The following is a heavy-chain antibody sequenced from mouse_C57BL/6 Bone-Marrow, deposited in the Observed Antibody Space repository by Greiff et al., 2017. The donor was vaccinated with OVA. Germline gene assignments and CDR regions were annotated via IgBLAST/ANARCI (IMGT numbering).Heavy chain of an antibody. CDR3: AMGLQRDYYAMDY. D-gene: IGHD1-1*01. V-gene: IGHV14-3*01. CDR1: GFNIKNTY. Sequence: VQLQQSVAELVRPGASVKLSCTASGFNIKNTYMHWVKQRPEQGLEWIGRIDPANGNTKYAPKFQGEATITADTSSNTAYLQLSSLTSEDTAIYYCAMGLQRDYYAMDYWGQGTSVTVSS. J-gene: IGHJ4*01. CDR2: IDPANGNT.